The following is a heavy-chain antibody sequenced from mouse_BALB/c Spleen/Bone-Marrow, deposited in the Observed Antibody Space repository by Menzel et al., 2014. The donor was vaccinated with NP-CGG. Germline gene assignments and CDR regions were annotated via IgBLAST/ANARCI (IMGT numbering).Heavy chain of an antibody. CDR1: GFSLTGYG. J-gene: IGHJ4*01. Sequence: VKLQESGPGLVAPSQSLSITCTVSGFSLTGYGINWVRQPPGKGLEWLGMVWGDGNTDYNSALKSRLSISKDNSKSQVFLKMNSLQTDDTARYYCARAPGYDLYYAMDYWGQGTSVTVSS. D-gene: IGHD1-2*01. CDR3: ARAPGYDLYYAMDY. V-gene: IGHV2-6-7*02. CDR2: VWGDGNT.